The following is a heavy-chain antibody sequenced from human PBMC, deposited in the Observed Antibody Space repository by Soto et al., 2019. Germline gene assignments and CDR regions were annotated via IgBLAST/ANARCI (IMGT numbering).Heavy chain of an antibody. CDR2: IYWDDDK. CDR1: GFSLSTSGVG. V-gene: IGHV2-5*02. J-gene: IGHJ5*02. D-gene: IGHD5-12*01. Sequence: KESGPTLVTPTQTLTLTCTFSGFSLSTSGVGVGWIRQPPGKALEWLALIYWDDDKRYSPSLKSRLTITKDTSKNQVVLTMTNMDPVDTATYYCAHSGYSGYDLDANWFDPWGQGTLVTVSS. CDR3: AHSGYSGYDLDANWFDP.